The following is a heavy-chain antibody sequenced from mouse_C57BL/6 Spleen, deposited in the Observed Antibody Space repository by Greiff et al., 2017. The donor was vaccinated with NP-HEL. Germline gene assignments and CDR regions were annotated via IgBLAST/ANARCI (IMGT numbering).Heavy chain of an antibody. CDR2: INPGSGGT. D-gene: IGHD1-1*01. Sequence: VQLQQSGAELVRPGTSVKVSCKASGYAFTNYLIEWVKQRPGQGLEWIGVINPGSGGTNYNEKFKGKATLTADKSSSTAYMQLSSLTSEDSAVYFCARGGLRAYWGQGTLVTVSA. J-gene: IGHJ3*01. CDR1: GYAFTNYL. CDR3: ARGGLRAY. V-gene: IGHV1-54*01.